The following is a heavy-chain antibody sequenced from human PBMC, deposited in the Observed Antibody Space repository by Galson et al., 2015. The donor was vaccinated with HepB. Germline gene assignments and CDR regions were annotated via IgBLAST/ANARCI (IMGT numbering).Heavy chain of an antibody. J-gene: IGHJ5*02. CDR2: LRSNAKRYGT. D-gene: IGHD3-10*01. CDR1: GFTVSGSA. CDR3: TSLLPGGFGIDWFDP. Sequence: SLRLSCAASGFTVSGSAMHWVRQASGKGREWVGRLRSNAKRYGTRCAGSAEGRFTIPRDDAKNTAYLQLNSLKTEDTAVYYCTSLLPGGFGIDWFDPWGQGTLVTVSS. V-gene: IGHV3-73*01.